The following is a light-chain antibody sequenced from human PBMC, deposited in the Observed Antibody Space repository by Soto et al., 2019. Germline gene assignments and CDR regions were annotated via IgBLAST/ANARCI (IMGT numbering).Light chain of an antibody. CDR2: WAS. CDR1: QSVLYTSNNKNY. V-gene: IGKV4-1*01. CDR3: QQYYSIPRT. J-gene: IGKJ1*01. Sequence: DIVMTQSPDSLAVSLGERATINCKSSQSVLYTSNNKNYLAWYQQKPGQPPKLLIYWASTRKSGVPDRFSGSGSGTDFTLTISSLQAEDVAVYYCQQYYSIPRTFGQGTKVEIK.